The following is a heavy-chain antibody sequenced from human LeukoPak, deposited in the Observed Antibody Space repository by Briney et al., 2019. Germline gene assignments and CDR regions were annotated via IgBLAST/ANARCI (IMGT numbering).Heavy chain of an antibody. Sequence: ASVKVSCKASGYTFTSYGISWVRQAPGQGLEWMGWISAYNGNTNYAQKLQGRVTMTTDTSTSTAYMELRSLRSDDTAVYYCARVRGYESTAPFDYWGQGTLVTVSS. V-gene: IGHV1-18*01. CDR3: ARVRGYESTAPFDY. CDR1: GYTFTSYG. CDR2: ISAYNGNT. D-gene: IGHD5-12*01. J-gene: IGHJ4*02.